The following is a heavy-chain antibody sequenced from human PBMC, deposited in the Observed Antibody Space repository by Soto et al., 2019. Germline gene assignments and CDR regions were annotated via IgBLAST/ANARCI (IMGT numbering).Heavy chain of an antibody. CDR1: GGTFSSYA. J-gene: IGHJ6*02. V-gene: IGHV1-69*06. CDR3: ATPTERGTTFWSGYNYYYGMDV. Sequence: ASVKVSCKASGGTFSSYAISWVRQAPGQGLEWMGGIIPIFGTANYAQKFQGRVTITADKSTSTAYMELSSLRSEDTAVYYCATPTERGTTFWSGYNYYYGMDVWVQGTTVTVSS. CDR2: IIPIFGTA. D-gene: IGHD3-3*01.